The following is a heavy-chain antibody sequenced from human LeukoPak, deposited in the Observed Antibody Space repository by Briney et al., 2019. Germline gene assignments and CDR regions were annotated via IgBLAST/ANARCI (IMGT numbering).Heavy chain of an antibody. CDR2: MNPNSGNT. CDR1: GYTFTSYD. D-gene: IGHD6-19*01. V-gene: IGHV1-8*01. Sequence: ASVKVSCKASGYTFTSYDINWVRQATGQGLEWMGWMNPNSGNTGYAQKFQGRVTMTRNTSISTAYMELSSLRSEDTAVYYCARDWLGRSSGWYGEGHYYYGMDVWGQGTTVTVSS. CDR3: ARDWLGRSSGWYGEGHYYYGMDV. J-gene: IGHJ6*02.